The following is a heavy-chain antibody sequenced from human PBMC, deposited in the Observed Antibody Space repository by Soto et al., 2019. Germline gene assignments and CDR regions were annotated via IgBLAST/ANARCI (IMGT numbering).Heavy chain of an antibody. CDR1: GYTFTSHA. D-gene: IGHD2-21*02. CDR3: ARSIVEVTALDY. CDR2: INAGNGNT. Sequence: QVQLVQSGAEEKKPGASVKVSCKASGYTFTSHAMHWVRQAPGQRLEWMGWINAGNGNTKYSQKFQGRVTITRDTSASTAYMELSSLRSEDTAVYYCARSIVEVTALDYWGQGTLVTVSS. J-gene: IGHJ4*02. V-gene: IGHV1-3*05.